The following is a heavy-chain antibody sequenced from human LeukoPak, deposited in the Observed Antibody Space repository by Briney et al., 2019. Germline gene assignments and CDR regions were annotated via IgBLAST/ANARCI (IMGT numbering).Heavy chain of an antibody. Sequence: GASVKVSCKASGYTFTGYYMHWVRQAPGQGLEWMGWINPNSGGTNYAQKFQGRVTMTRDTSISTAYMELSRLRSDDTAVYYCARDYCSGGSCYDFYYYYMDVWGKGTTVTVSS. D-gene: IGHD2-15*01. CDR2: INPNSGGT. CDR3: ARDYCSGGSCYDFYYYYMDV. J-gene: IGHJ6*03. CDR1: GYTFTGYY. V-gene: IGHV1-2*02.